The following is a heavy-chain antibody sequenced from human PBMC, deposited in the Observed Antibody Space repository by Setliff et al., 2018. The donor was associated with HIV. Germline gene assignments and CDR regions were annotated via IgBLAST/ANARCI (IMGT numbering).Heavy chain of an antibody. V-gene: IGHV4-31*03. D-gene: IGHD4-17*01. J-gene: IGHJ4*02. CDR3: ARQTDYGDNGYFDY. CDR2: IYYSGST. CDR1: GGSISSGGYY. Sequence: PSETLSLTCTVSGGSISSGGYYWSWIRQHPGKGLEWIGYIYYSGSTYYNPSLKSRVNISVDTSKNQFSPKLSSVTAADTAVYYCARQTDYGDNGYFDYWGQGTLVTVSS.